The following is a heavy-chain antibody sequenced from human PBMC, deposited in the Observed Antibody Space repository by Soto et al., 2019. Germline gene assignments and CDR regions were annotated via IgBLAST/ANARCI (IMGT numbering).Heavy chain of an antibody. CDR2: ISGSGGST. CDR1: GFSFSSYA. V-gene: IGHV3-23*01. Sequence: EVPLLESGGGLVQPGGSLRLSCAASGFSFSSYAMSWVLQAPGKGLEWVSAISGSGGSTYYIDSVKGRFTISRDNSRNTLYLQMNSLRAEDTAVYYCAKDRKIALARSIDYWGQGTLVTVSS. J-gene: IGHJ4*02. D-gene: IGHD6-19*01. CDR3: AKDRKIALARSIDY.